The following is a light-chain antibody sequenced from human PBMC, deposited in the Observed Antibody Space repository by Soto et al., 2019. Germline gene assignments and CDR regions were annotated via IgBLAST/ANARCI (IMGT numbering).Light chain of an antibody. V-gene: IGKV1-9*01. J-gene: IGKJ5*01. CDR1: QGINDY. CDR2: SAF. Sequence: DIQLTQAPSFLSASVRDRVTITCRASQGINDYLAWYQQKPGKAPKLLIHSAFTLQSGVPSRFSGSGSGTEFTLTISGLQPEDFATYYCQHRHSYPITFGQGTLLEIK. CDR3: QHRHSYPIT.